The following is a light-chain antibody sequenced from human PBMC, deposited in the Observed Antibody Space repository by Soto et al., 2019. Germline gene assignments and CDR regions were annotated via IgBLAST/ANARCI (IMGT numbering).Light chain of an antibody. CDR3: AAWDASLNGYV. V-gene: IGLV1-44*01. CDR1: SSDIGSNT. J-gene: IGLJ1*01. CDR2: SNN. Sequence: QSVLTQPPSASGTPGQRVTISCSGSSSDIGSNTVNWYQQLPGTAPKLLIYSNNQRPSGVPDRFSGYKSGTSASLAISGLQSEDEADYYCAAWDASLNGYVFGAGTKLTVL.